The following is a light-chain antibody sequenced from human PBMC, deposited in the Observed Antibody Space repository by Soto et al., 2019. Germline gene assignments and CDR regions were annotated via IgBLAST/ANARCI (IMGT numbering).Light chain of an antibody. Sequence: EIVLTQSPATLSLSPGERATLSCRASQSVSSSYLAWYQQKPGQAPRLLIYGASSRTTGIPDRFSGSWSGTDFTLTISRLEPEDFAVYYCQQYGRSPPYTVGQGTKLEIK. V-gene: IGKV3-20*01. CDR2: GAS. CDR1: QSVSSSY. J-gene: IGKJ2*01. CDR3: QQYGRSPPYT.